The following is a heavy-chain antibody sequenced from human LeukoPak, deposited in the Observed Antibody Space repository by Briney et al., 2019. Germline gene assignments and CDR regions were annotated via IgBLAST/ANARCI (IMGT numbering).Heavy chain of an antibody. Sequence: GRSLRLSCAASGFTFSSYAMHWVRQAPGKGLEWVAVISYDGSNKYYADSVKGRFTISRDNSKNTLYLQMNSLRAEDTAVYYCASSWAIVYYFDYWGQGTLVTVSS. CDR1: GFTFSSYA. J-gene: IGHJ4*02. D-gene: IGHD2/OR15-2a*01. V-gene: IGHV3-30*04. CDR3: ASSWAIVYYFDY. CDR2: ISYDGSNK.